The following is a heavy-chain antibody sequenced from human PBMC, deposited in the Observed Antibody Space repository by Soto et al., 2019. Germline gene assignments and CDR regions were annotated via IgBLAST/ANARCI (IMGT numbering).Heavy chain of an antibody. Sequence: EVQLVESGGGLVKPGGSLRLSCAASGFTFSNSWMHWVRQAPGKGLEWVGSIKSKTDGGTTDYAAPVKGRFTISRAESKYPLYLQMKSLKDVDTCVYYCTTDSDYYDRSGYYVSWGQGTLVTVSS. CDR2: IKSKTDGGTT. CDR3: TTDSDYYDRSGYYVS. D-gene: IGHD3-22*01. J-gene: IGHJ5*02. V-gene: IGHV3-15*07. CDR1: GFTFSNSW.